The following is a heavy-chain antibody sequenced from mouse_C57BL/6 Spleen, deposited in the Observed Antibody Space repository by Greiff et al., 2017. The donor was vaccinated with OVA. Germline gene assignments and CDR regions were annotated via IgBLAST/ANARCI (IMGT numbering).Heavy chain of an antibody. J-gene: IGHJ1*03. CDR3: ARHYYGSSNWDFDV. V-gene: IGHV5-6*01. CDR1: GFTFSSYG. Sequence: EVQVVESGGDLVKPGGSLKLSCAASGFTFSSYGMSWVRQTPDKRLEWVATISRGGSYTYYPDSVKGRFTISRDNAKNTLYLQMSSLKSEDTAIYYCARHYYGSSNWDFDVWGTGTTVTVAS. CDR2: ISRGGSYT. D-gene: IGHD1-1*01.